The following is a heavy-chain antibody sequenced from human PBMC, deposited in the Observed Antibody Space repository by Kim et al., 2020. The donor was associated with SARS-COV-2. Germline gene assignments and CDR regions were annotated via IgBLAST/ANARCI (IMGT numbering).Heavy chain of an antibody. Sequence: GGSLRISCAASGFTFSNAWMSWVRQAPGKGLEWVCRIKSTTDGGTTDYAAPVKGRFTISRDDSKNTLYLQMNSLKTEDTAVYYCTTDTINGSGSYYFDYWGQGTLVTVSS. CDR2: IKSTTDGGTT. CDR1: GFTFSNAW. D-gene: IGHD3-10*01. V-gene: IGHV3-15*01. J-gene: IGHJ4*02. CDR3: TTDTINGSGSYYFDY.